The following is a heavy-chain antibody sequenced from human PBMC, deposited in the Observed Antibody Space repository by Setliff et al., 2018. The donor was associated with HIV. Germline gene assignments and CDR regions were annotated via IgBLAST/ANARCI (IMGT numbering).Heavy chain of an antibody. CDR1: GYSFTSHG. CDR2: ISTSNGDT. Sequence: ASVKVSCKASGYSFTSHGLHWVRQAPGQGLEWMEWISTSNGDTKYAQKLQGRVTMTTDTYTSTAYMELRSLRSDDTAVYYCARGYCTNGVCQSFDFWGQGTLVTVSS. D-gene: IGHD2-8*01. CDR3: ARGYCTNGVCQSFDF. V-gene: IGHV1-18*01. J-gene: IGHJ4*02.